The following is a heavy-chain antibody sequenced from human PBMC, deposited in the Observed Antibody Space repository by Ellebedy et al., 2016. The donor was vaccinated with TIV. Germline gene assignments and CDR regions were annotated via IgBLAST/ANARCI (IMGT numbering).Heavy chain of an antibody. D-gene: IGHD1-26*01. Sequence: GESLKISXAASGFTFSNYGMHWVRQAPGKGLEWVAVVWYDGSNKYYGDSVKGRFTTSRDNSKNTLHLQMNSLRVEDTAVYFCTRDSGWEESDWGQGTLVIVSS. CDR2: VWYDGSNK. CDR3: TRDSGWEESD. CDR1: GFTFSNYG. J-gene: IGHJ4*02. V-gene: IGHV3-33*01.